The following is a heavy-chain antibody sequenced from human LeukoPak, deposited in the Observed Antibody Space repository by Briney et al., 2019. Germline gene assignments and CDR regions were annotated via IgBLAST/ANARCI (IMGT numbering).Heavy chain of an antibody. V-gene: IGHV4-39*01. J-gene: IGHJ4*02. D-gene: IGHD1-14*01. CDR2: IYSGGMT. CDR1: GGSMSSVDYY. CDR3: ARHFDHPTAYFDS. Sequence: PSETLSLTCTVTGGSMSSVDYYWSWLRQPPGKGLEWFASIYSGGMTFYSPSLKSRLTISADTSRNHFSLRLSSVTAADTACYSRARHFDHPTAYFDSWGQGSLVTVSS.